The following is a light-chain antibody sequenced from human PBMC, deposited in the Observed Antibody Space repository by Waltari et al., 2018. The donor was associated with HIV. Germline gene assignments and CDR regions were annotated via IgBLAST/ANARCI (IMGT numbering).Light chain of an antibody. V-gene: IGKV4-1*01. J-gene: IGKJ1*01. CDR2: WAS. CDR3: REDYTNPPA. Sequence: DIVMTQSPDSLALSLGERATIHCMSSQKIFLSSKKQNYLAWYQQKPGQTATLLIYWASTRDSGVPDRFSGRGSGTDFTLTISSRQSEYVAVYFCREDYTNPPAFGQGTRVEIK. CDR1: QKIFLSSKKQNY.